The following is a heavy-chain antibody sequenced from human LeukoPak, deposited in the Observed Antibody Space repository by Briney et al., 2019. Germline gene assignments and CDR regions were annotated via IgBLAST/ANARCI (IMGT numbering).Heavy chain of an antibody. CDR1: AFTFNTYA. CDR2: ISTGSSTT. CDR3: ARVAAGYSVNYFDY. V-gene: IGHV3-48*02. J-gene: IGHJ4*02. D-gene: IGHD4-23*01. Sequence: GGSLRLSCAASAFTFNTYAMHWVRQAPGKGLEWVSYISTGSSTTYYADSVKGRFTISRDNVENSLYLQMNSLRDEDTAVYYCARVAAGYSVNYFDYWGQGTLVTVSS.